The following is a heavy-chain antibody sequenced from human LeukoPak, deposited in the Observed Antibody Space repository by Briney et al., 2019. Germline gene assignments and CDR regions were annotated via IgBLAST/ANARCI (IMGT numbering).Heavy chain of an antibody. V-gene: IGHV3-21*04. J-gene: IGHJ6*02. D-gene: IGHD2-2*01. CDR3: AKMFCEYQLLCHLGYYYGMDV. Sequence: PGGSLRLSCAASGFTFSSYSMNWVRQAPGKGLEWVSSISSSGSYIYYADSVKGRFTISRDNSKNTLYLQMNSLRAEDTAVYYCAKMFCEYQLLCHLGYYYGMDVWGQGTTVTVSS. CDR1: GFTFSSYS. CDR2: ISSSGSYI.